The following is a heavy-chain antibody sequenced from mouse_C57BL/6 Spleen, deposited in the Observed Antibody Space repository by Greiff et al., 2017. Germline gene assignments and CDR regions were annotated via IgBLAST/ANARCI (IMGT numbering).Heavy chain of an antibody. CDR2: IDPSDSET. CDR3: ASLRTGGLYFDV. D-gene: IGHD3-1*01. J-gene: IGHJ1*03. V-gene: IGHV1-52*01. CDR1: GYTFTSYW. Sequence: QVQLQQPGAELVRPGSSVKLSCKASGYTFTSYWMHWVKQRPIQGLEWIGNIDPSDSETHYNQKFKDKATLTVDKSSSTAYMQLSSLTSEDSAVYYCASLRTGGLYFDVWGTGTTVTGSS.